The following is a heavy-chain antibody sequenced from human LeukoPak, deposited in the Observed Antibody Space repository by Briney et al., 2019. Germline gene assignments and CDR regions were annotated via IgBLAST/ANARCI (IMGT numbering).Heavy chain of an antibody. D-gene: IGHD3-22*01. V-gene: IGHV4-4*02. J-gene: IGHJ4*02. CDR2: ISHDGTT. Sequence: SGTLSLTCGVSGGSIDITNYWSWVRQAPGNGLEWIGEISHDGTTNHNPSLRSRVAMSLDRANNQFSLSLTSVTAADTAVYYCTREDRPFCPFAYWGQGVLVTVSS. CDR1: GGSIDITNY. CDR3: TREDRPFCPFAY.